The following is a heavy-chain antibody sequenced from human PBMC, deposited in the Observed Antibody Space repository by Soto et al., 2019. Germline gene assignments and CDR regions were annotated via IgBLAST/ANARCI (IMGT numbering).Heavy chain of an antibody. V-gene: IGHV3-23*01. J-gene: IGHJ4*02. Sequence: GGSLRLSCAASGFTFSSYAMSWVRQAPGKGLEWVSAISGSGGSTYYADSVKGRFTISRDNSKNTLYLQMNSLRAEDTAVYYCACYYYGSGSYDIASSYWGQGTLVTVSS. CDR1: GFTFSSYA. D-gene: IGHD3-10*01. CDR3: ACYYYGSGSYDIASSY. CDR2: ISGSGGST.